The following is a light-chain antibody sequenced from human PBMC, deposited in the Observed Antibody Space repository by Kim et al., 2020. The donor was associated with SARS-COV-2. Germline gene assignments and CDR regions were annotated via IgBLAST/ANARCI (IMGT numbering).Light chain of an antibody. V-gene: IGKV3-20*01. CDR2: GAS. CDR3: QQYGSSPMYT. J-gene: IGKJ2*01. Sequence: EIVLTQSPGTLFLSPGERATLSCRASQSVSSSYLGWYQQKPGQAPRLLIYGASSRATGIPDRFSGSGSGTDFTLTISRLEPEDFAVYYCQQYGSSPMYTFGQGTKLEI. CDR1: QSVSSSY.